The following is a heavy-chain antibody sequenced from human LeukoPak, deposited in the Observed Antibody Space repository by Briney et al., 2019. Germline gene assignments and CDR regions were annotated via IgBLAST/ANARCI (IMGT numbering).Heavy chain of an antibody. CDR3: ARGGVTMIVPIL. Sequence: PGGSLRLSCVASGFTFSSYAMGWVRQAPGKRPEWVSSLTDSGGTTYYVDSVKGRFTISRDNSKNTLYLQMNSLRAEDTAVYYCARGGVTMIVPILWGQGTLVTVSS. D-gene: IGHD3-22*01. J-gene: IGHJ4*02. V-gene: IGHV3-23*01. CDR2: LTDSGGTT. CDR1: GFTFSSYA.